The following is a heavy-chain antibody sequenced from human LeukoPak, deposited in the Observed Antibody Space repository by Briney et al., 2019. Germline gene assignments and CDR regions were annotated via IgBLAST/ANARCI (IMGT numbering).Heavy chain of an antibody. CDR3: ARNYYDILTAEVWGLYYFDY. CDR1: GFTFSSYS. Sequence: AGGSLRLSCAASGFTFSSYSMNWVRQAPGKGLEWVSSISSSSSYIYYADSVKGRFTISRDNAKNSLYLQMNSLRAEDTAVYYCARNYYDILTAEVWGLYYFDYWGQGALVTVSS. D-gene: IGHD3-9*01. V-gene: IGHV3-21*01. J-gene: IGHJ4*02. CDR2: ISSSSSYI.